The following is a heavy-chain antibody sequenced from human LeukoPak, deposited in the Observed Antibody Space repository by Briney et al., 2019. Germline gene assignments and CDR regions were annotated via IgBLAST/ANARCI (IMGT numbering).Heavy chain of an antibody. CDR1: GGAFSSYA. V-gene: IGHV1-69*05. Sequence: SMKGSCQASGGAFSSYAISWVRQAPGQGLGWVGGIIPIFGTANYAQKFQGRVTITTDESTSTAYMELSRLRSEDTAVYYCARSPVAGTTLVPDYWRQGTLVTVSS. J-gene: IGHJ4*02. D-gene: IGHD1-7*01. CDR3: ARSPVAGTTLVPDY. CDR2: IIPIFGTA.